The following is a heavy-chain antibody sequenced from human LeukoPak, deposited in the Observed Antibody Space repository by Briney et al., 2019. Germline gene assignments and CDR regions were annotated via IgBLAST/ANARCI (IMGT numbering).Heavy chain of an antibody. D-gene: IGHD5-18*01. V-gene: IGHV4-59*01. CDR1: GGSISNYN. J-gene: IGHJ2*01. CDR2: IYYSGST. Sequence: PSETLSLTCTVSGGSISNYNWNWIRQPPGKGLEWIGNIYYSGSTNYNPSLKSRVTISVDMSKNQFSLKLSSVAAADTAVYYCATDRRYSYGTGYFDLWGRGTLVTVSS. CDR3: ATDRRYSYGTGYFDL.